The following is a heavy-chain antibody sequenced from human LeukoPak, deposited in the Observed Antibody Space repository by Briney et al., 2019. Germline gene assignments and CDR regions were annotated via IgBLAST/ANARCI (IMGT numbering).Heavy chain of an antibody. CDR1: GFIFSRYW. V-gene: IGHV3-74*01. D-gene: IGHD3-22*01. CDR3: ASLTHYDSRSFAFDI. Sequence: GGSLRLSCAASGFIFSRYWMYWVRQAPGKGLVWVSHIDGDETSTNYADFVEGRFTISRDNAKNTLYLQMNSLRAEDTALYYCASLTHYDSRSFAFDIWGQGTLVAVSS. CDR2: IDGDETST. J-gene: IGHJ3*02.